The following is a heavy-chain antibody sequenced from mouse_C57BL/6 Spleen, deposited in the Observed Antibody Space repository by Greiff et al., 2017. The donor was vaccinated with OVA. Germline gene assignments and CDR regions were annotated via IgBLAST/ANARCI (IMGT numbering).Heavy chain of an antibody. Sequence: QVQLQQSGPELVKPGASVKISCKASGYTFTDYYINWVKQRPGQGLEWIGWIFPGSGSTYYNEKFKGKATLTVDKPSSTAYMLLSSLTSEDSAVYFCARARPQTAQAYVGWFAYWGQGTLVTVSA. CDR3: ARARPQTAQAYVGWFAY. CDR2: IFPGSGST. V-gene: IGHV1-75*01. J-gene: IGHJ3*01. CDR1: GYTFTDYY. D-gene: IGHD3-2*02.